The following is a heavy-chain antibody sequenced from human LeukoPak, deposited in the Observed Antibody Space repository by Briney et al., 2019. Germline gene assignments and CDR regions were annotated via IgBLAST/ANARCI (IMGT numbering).Heavy chain of an antibody. Sequence: PGGSLRLSCAASGFTFSSYGMSWVRQAPGKGLEWVPAISGSGGSTYYADSVKGRFTISRDNSKNTLYLQMNSLRAEDTAVYYCAKGNQGIGKYFDYWGQGTLVTVSS. CDR3: AKGNQGIGKYFDY. J-gene: IGHJ4*02. V-gene: IGHV3-23*01. D-gene: IGHD6-13*01. CDR1: GFTFSSYG. CDR2: ISGSGGST.